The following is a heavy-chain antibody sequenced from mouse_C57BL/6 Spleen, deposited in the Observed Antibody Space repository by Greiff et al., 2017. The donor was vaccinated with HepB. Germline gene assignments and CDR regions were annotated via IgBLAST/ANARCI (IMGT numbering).Heavy chain of an antibody. D-gene: IGHD3-1*01. Sequence: VQLQQSGPELVKPGASVKISCKASGYSFTDYNMNWVKQSHGKSLEWIGELNPNYGTTSYNQKFKGKATLTVDQSSSTAYMQLNSLTSEDSAVYYCAGSGGNEVWFAYWGQGTLVTVSA. CDR1: GYSFTDYN. J-gene: IGHJ3*01. CDR3: AGSGGNEVWFAY. CDR2: LNPNYGTT. V-gene: IGHV1-39*01.